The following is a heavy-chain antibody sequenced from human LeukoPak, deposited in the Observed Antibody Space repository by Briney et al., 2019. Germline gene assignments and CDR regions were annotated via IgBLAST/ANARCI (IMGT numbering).Heavy chain of an antibody. CDR3: ARRSLVAATRRPFDY. V-gene: IGHV4-34*01. Sequence: SQTLSPTCAVYGASLSGYYSSWVSQPPGNGMGWVGEINHSGSTNYNPSLKSRVTISVDTSKNQFSLKLSSVTAADTAVYYCARRSLVAATRRPFDYWGQGTLVTVSS. D-gene: IGHD2-15*01. J-gene: IGHJ4*02. CDR2: INHSGST. CDR1: GASLSGYY.